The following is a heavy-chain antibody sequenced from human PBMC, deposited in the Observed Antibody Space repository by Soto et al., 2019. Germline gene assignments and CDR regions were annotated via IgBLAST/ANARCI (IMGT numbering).Heavy chain of an antibody. J-gene: IGHJ5*02. D-gene: IGHD3-16*01. Sequence: QVQLVQSGAEVQKPGSSVNVSCKASGDTPSTYAISWVRQAPGQGLEWMGGIIPILGTPNYAQRFQGRVTTSGATSRRPTYRELTPGHPEAPAVFYFPILGLAVDPGGRGTWSSSPQ. CDR1: GDTPSTYA. V-gene: IGHV1-69*14. CDR2: IIPILGTP. CDR3: PILGLAVDP.